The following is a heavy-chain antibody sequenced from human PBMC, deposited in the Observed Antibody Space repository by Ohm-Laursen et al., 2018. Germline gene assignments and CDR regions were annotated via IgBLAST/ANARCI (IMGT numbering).Heavy chain of an antibody. D-gene: IGHD5-18*01. CDR1: GFTFNTYA. CDR3: ARDPGYSYGSGPYYLDS. J-gene: IGHJ4*02. V-gene: IGHV3-23*01. Sequence: SLRLSCAASGFTFNTYAMHWVRQAPGKGLEWVSAISAGGGNTYYADPVRGRFTISRDNAKNSLFLQMDSLRADDTAVYFCARDPGYSYGSGPYYLDSWGQGTLVTVSA. CDR2: ISAGGGNT.